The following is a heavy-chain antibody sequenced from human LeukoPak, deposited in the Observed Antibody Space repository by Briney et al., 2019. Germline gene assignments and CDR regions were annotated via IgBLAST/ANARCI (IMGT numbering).Heavy chain of an antibody. CDR2: MNPHSGNT. D-gene: IGHD4-23*01. J-gene: IGHJ6*03. CDR3: ARDRDYGGNSGYYYYMDV. Sequence: ASVKVSCKASGYTFANYDINWVRQASGQGLEWMGWMNPHSGNTGYAQNFQGRVTMTRNTSISTAYMELSSLRSEDTAVYYCARDRDYGGNSGYYYYMDVWGKGTTVTVSS. CDR1: GYTFANYD. V-gene: IGHV1-8*01.